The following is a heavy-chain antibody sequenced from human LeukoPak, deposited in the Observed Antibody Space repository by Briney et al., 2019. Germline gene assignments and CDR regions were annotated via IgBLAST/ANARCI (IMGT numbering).Heavy chain of an antibody. CDR3: ARGLPVPAAIVVFDY. D-gene: IGHD2-2*01. CDR1: GGSMSSYY. J-gene: IGHJ4*02. V-gene: IGHV4-4*07. CDR2: IYTSGIT. Sequence: SETLSLTCTVSGGSMSSYYWNWIRQSAEKGLEWLGRIYTSGITNYNPYLKSRVTMSLDTSKNQFSLKLSSVTAADTAIYYCARGLPVPAAIVVFDYWGQGTLVTVSS.